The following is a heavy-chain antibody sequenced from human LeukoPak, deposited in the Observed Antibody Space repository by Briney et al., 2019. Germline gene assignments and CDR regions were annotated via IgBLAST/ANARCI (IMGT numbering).Heavy chain of an antibody. Sequence: GGSLRLSCAASGFTFSSYNMNWVRQAPGKGLGWVSYISSSSSAIYYADSVKGRFTISRDNAKNSLYLQMNSLRAEDTAVYYCAREWSGRYSSSWDTFDIWGQGTMVTVSS. CDR3: AREWSGRYSSSWDTFDI. CDR1: GFTFSSYN. V-gene: IGHV3-48*01. J-gene: IGHJ3*02. D-gene: IGHD6-13*01. CDR2: ISSSSSAI.